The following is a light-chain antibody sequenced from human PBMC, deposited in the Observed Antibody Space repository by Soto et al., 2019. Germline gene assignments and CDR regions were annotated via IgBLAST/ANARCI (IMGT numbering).Light chain of an antibody. CDR3: HQYASSPLT. CDR1: QSVARNL. J-gene: IGKJ2*01. Sequence: EIVLTQSPGTLSLSPGERATLSCRASQSVARNLLAWFQQSPGQPPRLLIYDAIGRATGIPDRFSGSASATVFTLTINRLDPEYFAVYYCHQYASSPLTFGQGTKLEIK. CDR2: DAI. V-gene: IGKV3-20*01.